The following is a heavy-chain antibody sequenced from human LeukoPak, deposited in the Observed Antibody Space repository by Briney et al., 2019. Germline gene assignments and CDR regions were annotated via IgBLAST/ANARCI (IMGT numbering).Heavy chain of an antibody. CDR2: IRYDGSTK. CDR1: GFTFSNYG. V-gene: IGHV3-33*01. J-gene: IGHJ4*02. D-gene: IGHD5-12*01. Sequence: GRSLRLSCAASGFTFSNYGVHWVRQAPGKGLEWVAVIRYDGSTKYYADSVKGRFTISRDNSKNTVYLEMNSLRAEDTAVYYCARAYSRESGYDFVFENWGQGTLVSVSS. CDR3: ARAYSRESGYDFVFEN.